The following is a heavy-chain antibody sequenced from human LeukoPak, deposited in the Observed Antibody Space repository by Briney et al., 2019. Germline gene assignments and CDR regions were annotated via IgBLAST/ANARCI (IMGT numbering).Heavy chain of an antibody. CDR3: ARVRGLDY. CDR2: IKQDGSEK. D-gene: IGHD3-10*01. CDR1: GFIFSSFW. J-gene: IGHJ4*02. V-gene: IGHV3-7*04. Sequence: PGGSLILSCTASGFIFSSFWMSWVRQAPGKGLEWVANIKQDGSEKNYVDSVKGRFTISRDNAKNSLYLQMNSLGAEDTAVYYCARVRGLDYWGQGTLVTVSS.